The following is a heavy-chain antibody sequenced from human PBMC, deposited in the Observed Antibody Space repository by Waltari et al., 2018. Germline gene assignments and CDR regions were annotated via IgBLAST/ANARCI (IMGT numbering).Heavy chain of an antibody. Sequence: EVQLLESGGGLVQPGGSLRLSCAASGFTFSSYAMSWVRQAPGKGLEGVSAISGSGGSTYYADAVKGRFTISRDNSKNTLYLQMNSLRAEDTAVYYCAKGPIVVVVAAPLDYWGQGTLVTVSS. CDR1: GFTFSSYA. CDR2: ISGSGGST. J-gene: IGHJ4*02. V-gene: IGHV3-23*01. CDR3: AKGPIVVVVAAPLDY. D-gene: IGHD2-15*01.